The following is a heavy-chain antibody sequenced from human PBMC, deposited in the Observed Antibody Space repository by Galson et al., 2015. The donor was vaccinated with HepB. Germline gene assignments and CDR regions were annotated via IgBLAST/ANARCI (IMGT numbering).Heavy chain of an antibody. CDR2: INPNSGGT. V-gene: IGHV1-2*04. J-gene: IGHJ6*02. CDR3: ARGGGYDYGYYGMDV. CDR1: GYTFTGYY. Sequence: SVKVSCKASGYTFTGYYMHWVRQAPGQGLEWMGWINPNSGGTNYAQKFQGWVTMTRDTSISTAYMELSRLRSDDTAAYYCARGGGYDYGYYGMDVWGQGTTVTVSS. D-gene: IGHD5-12*01.